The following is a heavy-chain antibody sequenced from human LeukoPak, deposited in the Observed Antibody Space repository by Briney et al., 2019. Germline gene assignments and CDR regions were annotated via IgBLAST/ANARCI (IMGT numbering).Heavy chain of an antibody. CDR2: IKYDGSST. CDR3: TRRGAASDAFDI. D-gene: IGHD3-16*01. V-gene: IGHV3-74*01. CDR1: GFTFSSYW. Sequence: GGSLRLSCAASGFTFSSYWMHWVRQAPGKGLVWVSRIKYDGSSTNYADSVKGRFTISRDNAKNTLYLQMNSLRAEDTAVYYCTRRGAASDAFDIWGQGTMVTVSS. J-gene: IGHJ3*02.